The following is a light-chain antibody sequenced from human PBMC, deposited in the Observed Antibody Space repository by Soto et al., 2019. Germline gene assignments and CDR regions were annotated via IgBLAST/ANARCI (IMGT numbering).Light chain of an antibody. CDR2: DVS. CDR1: SSDVGGYNF. V-gene: IGLV2-14*01. CDR3: SSYTSSSTSVV. Sequence: QSVLTQPSSVSGSPGQSITISCTGTSSDVGGYNFVSWYQQHPGKAPKLMIYDVSNRPSGVSERFSGHKSANTASLTISGLQAEDEADYYCSSYTSSSTSVVFGGGTKLTAL. J-gene: IGLJ2*01.